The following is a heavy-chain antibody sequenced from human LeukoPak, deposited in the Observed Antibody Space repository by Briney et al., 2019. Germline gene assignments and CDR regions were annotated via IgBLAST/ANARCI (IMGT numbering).Heavy chain of an antibody. Sequence: GGSLRLSCVASGFHFNDYYMVWVRQAPGKGLEWVANIRGDGSITHYADSMKGRFTISRDNAKNSLYLQMNSLRGEDTATYYCVRDEGPCGGGRCFDALDMWGQGTMVTVSS. CDR3: VRDEGPCGGGRCFDALDM. V-gene: IGHV3-7*01. CDR1: GFHFNDYY. CDR2: IRGDGSIT. D-gene: IGHD2-15*01. J-gene: IGHJ3*02.